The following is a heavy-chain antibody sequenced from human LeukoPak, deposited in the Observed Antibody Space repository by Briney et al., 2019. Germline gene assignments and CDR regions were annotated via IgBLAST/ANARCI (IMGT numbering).Heavy chain of an antibody. D-gene: IGHD2-15*01. CDR2: IYSDGST. J-gene: IGHJ4*02. Sequence: GGSLRLSCAASGFTVSTNYMNWVRQAPGKGLEWVSLIYSDGSTYYADSVKGRFTISGDNSKNTLYLQMNSLRAEDTAVYYCARDLGYCSGSTCYVGYFDYWGQGTQVTVSS. CDR3: ARDLGYCSGSTCYVGYFDY. CDR1: GFTVSTNY. V-gene: IGHV3-66*01.